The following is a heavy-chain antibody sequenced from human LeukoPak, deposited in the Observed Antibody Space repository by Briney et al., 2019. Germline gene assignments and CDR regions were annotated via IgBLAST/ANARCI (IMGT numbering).Heavy chain of an antibody. CDR2: ISAYNGNT. CDR3: ARDMRPDSSGYSDY. CDR1: GYTFTSYG. J-gene: IGHJ4*02. Sequence: ASVKVSCKASGYTFTSYGISWVRQAPGQGLEWMGWISAYNGNTNYAQKLQGRVTMTTDTSTSTAYVELRSLRSDDTAVYYCARDMRPDSSGYSDYWGQGTLVTVSS. D-gene: IGHD3-22*01. V-gene: IGHV1-18*01.